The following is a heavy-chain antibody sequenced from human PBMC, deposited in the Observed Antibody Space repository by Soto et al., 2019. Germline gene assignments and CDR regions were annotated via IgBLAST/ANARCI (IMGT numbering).Heavy chain of an antibody. D-gene: IGHD4-17*01. Sequence: SETLSLTCTVSGGSISSYYWSWIRQPPGKGLEWIGYIYYSGSTNYNPSLKSRVTISVDTSKNQFSLKLSSVTAADTAVYYCARLDYGDYYYYGMDVWGQGTTVTVSS. V-gene: IGHV4-59*08. CDR3: ARLDYGDYYYYGMDV. CDR2: IYYSGST. J-gene: IGHJ6*02. CDR1: GGSISSYY.